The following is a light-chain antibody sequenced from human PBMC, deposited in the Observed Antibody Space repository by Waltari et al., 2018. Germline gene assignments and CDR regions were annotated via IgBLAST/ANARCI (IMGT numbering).Light chain of an antibody. V-gene: IGLV2-18*02. CDR1: SSDIGTYNR. J-gene: IGLJ1*01. Sequence: QSALTQPPSVSGSPGQSVTISCTGTSSDIGTYNRVSWYQQPPGTAPKLMLYEVNKRPSGVPDRFSGSKSGNTASLTISGLQAEDEADYYCSSYARNTYVFGTGTKVTVL. CDR3: SSYARNTYV. CDR2: EVN.